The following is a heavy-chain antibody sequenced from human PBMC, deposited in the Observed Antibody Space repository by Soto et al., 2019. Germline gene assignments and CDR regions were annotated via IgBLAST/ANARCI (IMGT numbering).Heavy chain of an antibody. Sequence: PGGSLRLSCAASGFTFRTYSMNWVRQAPGKGLEWLSSISSGSEYIYYADSVKGRFTISRDNAENSLHLQMNSLRAEDTAVYYCARGQRGYFDSSGYHYNYGMDVWGQGTTVTVSS. CDR3: ARGQRGYFDSSGYHYNYGMDV. CDR1: GFTFRTYS. V-gene: IGHV3-21*04. J-gene: IGHJ6*02. D-gene: IGHD3-22*01. CDR2: ISSGSEYI.